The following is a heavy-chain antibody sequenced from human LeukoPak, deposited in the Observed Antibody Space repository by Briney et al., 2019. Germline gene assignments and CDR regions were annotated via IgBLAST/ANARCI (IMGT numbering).Heavy chain of an antibody. D-gene: IGHD3-22*01. Sequence: SETLSLTCTVSGYSISSDYYWGWIRQPPGKGLEWIGSIYHSGSTYYNPSLKSRVTISVDTSKNQFSLKLSSVTAADTAVYYCAKDAGYDSSGYYLNYFDYWGQGTLVTVSS. CDR3: AKDAGYDSSGYYLNYFDY. V-gene: IGHV4-38-2*02. CDR2: IYHSGST. CDR1: GYSISSDYY. J-gene: IGHJ4*02.